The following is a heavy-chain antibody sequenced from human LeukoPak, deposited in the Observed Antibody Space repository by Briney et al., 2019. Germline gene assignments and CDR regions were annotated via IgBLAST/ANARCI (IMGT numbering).Heavy chain of an antibody. Sequence: PGGSLRLSCAASGFTFSDYYMSWIRQAPGKGLEWVSYISSSGSTIYYADSVKGRFTISRDNAKNSLYLQMNSLRAEDTAAYYCARDPTHRYCSSTSCRDAFDIWGQGTMVTVSS. CDR2: ISSSGSTI. D-gene: IGHD2-2*01. CDR3: ARDPTHRYCSSTSCRDAFDI. V-gene: IGHV3-11*01. J-gene: IGHJ3*02. CDR1: GFTFSDYY.